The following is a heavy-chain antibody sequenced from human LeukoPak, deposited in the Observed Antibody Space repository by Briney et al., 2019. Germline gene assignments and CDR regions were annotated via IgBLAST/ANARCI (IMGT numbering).Heavy chain of an antibody. CDR2: IRYDGSNK. Sequence: PGGSLRLSCAASGFTFSSYGMHWVRQAPGKGLEWVAFIRYDGSNKYYVDSVKGRFTVSRDNSKNTLYLQMNSLRAEDTAVYYCAKASYYDSSGFYYFDYWGQGTLVTVSS. J-gene: IGHJ4*02. CDR3: AKASYYDSSGFYYFDY. V-gene: IGHV3-30*02. D-gene: IGHD3-22*01. CDR1: GFTFSSYG.